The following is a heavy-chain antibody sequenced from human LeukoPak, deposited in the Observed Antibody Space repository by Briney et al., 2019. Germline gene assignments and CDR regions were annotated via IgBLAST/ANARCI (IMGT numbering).Heavy chain of an antibody. J-gene: IGHJ4*02. Sequence: SETLSLTCTVSGGSISSHYWSWIRQPPGKGLEWIGYIYYSGSTNYNPSLKSRVTISVDTSKNQFSLKLSSVTAADTAVYYCAGAGSPYWGSGGCFDYWGQGTLVTVSS. V-gene: IGHV4-59*11. CDR2: IYYSGST. D-gene: IGHD7-27*01. CDR1: GGSISSHY. CDR3: AGAGSPYWGSGGCFDY.